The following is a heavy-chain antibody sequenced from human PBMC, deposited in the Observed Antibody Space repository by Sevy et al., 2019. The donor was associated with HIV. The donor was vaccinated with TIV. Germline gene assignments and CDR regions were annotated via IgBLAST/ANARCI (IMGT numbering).Heavy chain of an antibody. Sequence: GGSLRLSCAASGFTFSSYAMSWVRQAPGKGLEWVSAISGSGGSTYYADSVKGRFTISRDNSKNTQYLQMNSLRAEDTAVYYCAKESARGYSGYDYPEYYFDYWGQGTLVTVSS. CDR1: GFTFSSYA. CDR2: ISGSGGST. V-gene: IGHV3-23*01. CDR3: AKESARGYSGYDYPEYYFDY. D-gene: IGHD5-12*01. J-gene: IGHJ4*02.